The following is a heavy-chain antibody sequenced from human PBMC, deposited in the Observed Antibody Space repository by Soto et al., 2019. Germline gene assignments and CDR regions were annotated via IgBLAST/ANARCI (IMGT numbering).Heavy chain of an antibody. D-gene: IGHD3-10*01. CDR2: INHSGST. CDR3: ASYTMVRGVII. CDR1: GGSFSGYY. J-gene: IGHJ4*02. V-gene: IGHV4-34*01. Sequence: SETLSLTCAVYGGSFSGYYWSWIRQPPGKGLEWIGEINHSGSTNYNPSLKSRVTISVDTSKNQFSLKLSSVTAADTAVYYCASYTMVRGVIIWGQGTLVTVSS.